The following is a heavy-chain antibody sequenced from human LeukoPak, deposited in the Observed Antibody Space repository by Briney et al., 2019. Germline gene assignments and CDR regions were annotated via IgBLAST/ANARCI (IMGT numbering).Heavy chain of an antibody. CDR1: GYTFTSYG. J-gene: IGHJ4*02. D-gene: IGHD4-17*01. Sequence: EASLKISCKASGYTFTSYGISWVRQAPGQGLEWMGWISAYNSNTNYTQKLQGRVTITTDTSTSTAYMELRSLRPDDTAVYYCARDKSHDYGDYEHPFDYWGQGTLVTVSS. CDR3: ARDKSHDYGDYEHPFDY. CDR2: ISAYNSNT. V-gene: IGHV1-18*01.